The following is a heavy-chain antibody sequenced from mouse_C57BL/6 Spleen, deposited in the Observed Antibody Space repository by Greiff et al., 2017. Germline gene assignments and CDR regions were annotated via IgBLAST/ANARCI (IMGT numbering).Heavy chain of an antibody. CDR2: ISSGSSTI. Sequence: DVMLVESGGGLVKPGGSLTLSCAASGFTFSDYGMHWVRQAPEKGLEWVAYISSGSSTIYYADTVKGRFTISRDNAKNTLFLQMTSLRSEDTAMYYCARTAITTVVAKYFDVWGTGTTVTVSS. CDR3: ARTAITTVVAKYFDV. J-gene: IGHJ1*03. CDR1: GFTFSDYG. D-gene: IGHD1-1*01. V-gene: IGHV5-17*01.